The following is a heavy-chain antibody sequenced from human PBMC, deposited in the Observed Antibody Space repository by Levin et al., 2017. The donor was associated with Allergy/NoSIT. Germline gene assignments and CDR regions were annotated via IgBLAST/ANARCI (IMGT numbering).Heavy chain of an antibody. J-gene: IGHJ6*02. CDR3: ARAMDTAMVNYYYYYYGMDV. V-gene: IGHV1-69*06. CDR1: GGTFSSYA. Sequence: SVKVSCKASGGTFSSYAISWVRQAPGQGLEWMGGIIPIFGTANYAQKFQGRVTITADKSTSTAYMELSSLRSEDTAVYYCARAMDTAMVNYYYYYYGMDVWGQGTTVTVSS. CDR2: IIPIFGTA. D-gene: IGHD5-18*01.